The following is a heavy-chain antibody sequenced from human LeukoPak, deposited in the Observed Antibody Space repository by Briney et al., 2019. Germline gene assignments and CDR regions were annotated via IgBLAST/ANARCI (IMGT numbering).Heavy chain of an antibody. CDR3: ARSYSSGWYGG. CDR2: MYYSGIT. D-gene: IGHD6-19*01. J-gene: IGHJ4*02. CDR1: GDSISSYY. Sequence: SETLSLTCTVSGDSISSYYWSWIRQPPGKRLEWIGYMYYSGITNYNPSLKSRVTISVDTSKNQFSLKLSSVTAADTAVYYCARSYSSGWYGGWGQGTLVTVPS. V-gene: IGHV4-59*08.